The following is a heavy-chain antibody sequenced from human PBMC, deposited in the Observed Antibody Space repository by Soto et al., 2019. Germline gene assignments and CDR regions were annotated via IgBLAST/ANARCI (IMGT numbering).Heavy chain of an antibody. Sequence: SETLSLTCAVSGGSISSGGYSWSWMRQPPGKGLEWIGYIYHSGSTYYNPSFKSRVTISVDRSKNQFSLKLSSVTAADTAVYYCARGEGYCISTSCYNWFDPWGQGTLATVS. CDR2: IYHSGST. CDR1: GGSISSGGYS. V-gene: IGHV4-30-2*01. D-gene: IGHD2-2*01. J-gene: IGHJ5*02. CDR3: ARGEGYCISTSCYNWFDP.